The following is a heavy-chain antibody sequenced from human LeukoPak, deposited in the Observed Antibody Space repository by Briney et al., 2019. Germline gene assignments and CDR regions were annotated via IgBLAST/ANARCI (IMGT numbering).Heavy chain of an antibody. CDR3: VRERYCTTATCYVGVPFDY. J-gene: IGHJ4*02. D-gene: IGHD2-2*01. V-gene: IGHV3-7*01. CDR2: IKQDGSEN. CDR1: GFTFSTYY. Sequence: SGGSLRLSCAASGFTFSTYYMTWFRQVPGKGLEWVAGIKQDGSENYYVDSVKGRFTISRDNSRNSLYLQMNNLRAEDTAVYFCVRERYCTTATCYVGVPFDYWGQGTLVTVSS.